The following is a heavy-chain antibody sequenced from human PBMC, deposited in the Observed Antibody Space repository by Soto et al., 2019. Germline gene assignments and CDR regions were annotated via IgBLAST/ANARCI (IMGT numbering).Heavy chain of an antibody. CDR2: IYYSGST. CDR1: GGSISSYY. Sequence: TLSLTCTVSGGSISSYYWSWIRQPPGKGLEWIGYIYYSGSTNYNPSLKSRVTISVDTSTSTAYMELSSLRSEDTAVYYCARSPHYVWGSYFYFDYWGQGTLVTVS. V-gene: IGHV4-59*01. CDR3: ARSPHYVWGSYFYFDY. J-gene: IGHJ4*02. D-gene: IGHD3-16*01.